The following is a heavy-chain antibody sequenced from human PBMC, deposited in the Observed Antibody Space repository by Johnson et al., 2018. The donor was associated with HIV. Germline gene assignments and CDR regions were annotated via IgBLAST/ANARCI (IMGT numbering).Heavy chain of an antibody. D-gene: IGHD1-1*01. Sequence: QMLLVESGGGVVQPGRSLRLSCAASGFTFSTYGMHWVRQAPGKGLEWVAVILYDGTDIYYADSVKGRFTISRSNSKNTLYLQMSSLKTEDAAVYYCATGTTGTTTEADAFDIWGQGTMVTVSS. J-gene: IGHJ3*02. V-gene: IGHV3-33*08. CDR3: ATGTTGTTTEADAFDI. CDR2: ILYDGTDI. CDR1: GFTFSTYG.